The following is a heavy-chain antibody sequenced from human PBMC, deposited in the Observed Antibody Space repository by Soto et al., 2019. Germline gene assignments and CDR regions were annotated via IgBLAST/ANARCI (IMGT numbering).Heavy chain of an antibody. CDR2: INPSGGST. J-gene: IGHJ6*02. Sequence: ASVKVSCKASGYTFTSYYMHWVRQAPGQGLEWMGIINPSGGSTSYAQKFQGRVTMTRDTSTSTVYMELSSLRSEDTAVYYCAREELSGYDSYYYYYGMDVWGQGTTVTVSS. V-gene: IGHV1-46*01. CDR3: AREELSGYDSYYYYYGMDV. CDR1: GYTFTSYY. D-gene: IGHD5-12*01.